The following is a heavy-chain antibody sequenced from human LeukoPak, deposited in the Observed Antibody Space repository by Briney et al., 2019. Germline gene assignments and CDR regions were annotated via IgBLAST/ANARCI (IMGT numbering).Heavy chain of an antibody. V-gene: IGHV4-30-2*01. Sequence: SETLSLTCAVSGGSISSGGYSWSWIRQPPGTGLEWIGYIYHSGSTYYNPSLKSRVTISVDRSKNQFSLKLSSVTAADTAVYYCAREASDSSGYYYFDYWGQGTLVTVSS. J-gene: IGHJ4*02. CDR2: IYHSGST. CDR1: GGSISSGGYS. D-gene: IGHD3-22*01. CDR3: AREASDSSGYYYFDY.